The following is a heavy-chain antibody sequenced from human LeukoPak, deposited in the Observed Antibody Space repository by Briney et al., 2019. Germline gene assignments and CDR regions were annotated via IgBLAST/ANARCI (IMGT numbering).Heavy chain of an antibody. Sequence: GRSLRLSCAASGFTFSSYGMHWVRQAPGKGLEWVTVISYDGRNIYYADSVKGRFTISRDNSKNTLYLQMNSLRAEDTAVYYCAKAFGYCSGGSCYYYYYGMDVWDKGTTVTVSS. J-gene: IGHJ6*04. CDR2: ISYDGRNI. CDR3: AKAFGYCSGGSCYYYYYGMDV. CDR1: GFTFSSYG. D-gene: IGHD2-15*01. V-gene: IGHV3-30*18.